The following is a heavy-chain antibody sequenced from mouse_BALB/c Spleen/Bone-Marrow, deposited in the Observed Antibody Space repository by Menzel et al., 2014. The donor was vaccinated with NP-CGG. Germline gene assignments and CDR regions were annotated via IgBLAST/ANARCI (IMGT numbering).Heavy chain of an antibody. Sequence: LQQSGSELVRPGASVKLSCKASGYTFTSYWVHWVKQRSGQGLEWIGNIYPGSGSPNYDERFKSKATLTVDTSSSTAYMQLSSLTSEDSAVYYCTIYAFAYWGQGTLVTVSA. D-gene: IGHD2-12*01. CDR3: TIYAFAY. CDR1: GYTFTSYW. J-gene: IGHJ3*01. V-gene: IGHV1S22*01. CDR2: IYPGSGSP.